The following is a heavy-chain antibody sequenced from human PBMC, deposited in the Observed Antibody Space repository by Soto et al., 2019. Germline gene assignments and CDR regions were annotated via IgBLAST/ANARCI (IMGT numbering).Heavy chain of an antibody. Sequence: GGSLRLSCAASGFTFSSYSMNWVRQAPGKGLEWVSSISSSSSYIYYADSVKGRFTISRDNAKNSLYLQMNSLRAEDTAVYYCARAGVVRGVIKGLFDYWGQGTLVTVSS. V-gene: IGHV3-21*01. CDR3: ARAGVVRGVIKGLFDY. D-gene: IGHD3-10*01. J-gene: IGHJ4*02. CDR1: GFTFSSYS. CDR2: ISSSSSYI.